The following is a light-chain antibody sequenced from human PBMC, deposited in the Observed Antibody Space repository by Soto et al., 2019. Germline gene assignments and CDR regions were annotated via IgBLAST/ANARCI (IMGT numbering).Light chain of an antibody. J-gene: IGLJ3*02. Sequence: QAVVTQEPSLTESPGGTVTLTCGSSTGAVTSSHYPYWFQQKPGQAPRALIYDTSNKHSWTPARFSGSLLGGKPALILSGAQPEDEADYYCSLSYSDVRVFGGGTQLTVL. CDR3: SLSYSDVRV. CDR1: TGAVTSSHY. CDR2: DTS. V-gene: IGLV7-46*01.